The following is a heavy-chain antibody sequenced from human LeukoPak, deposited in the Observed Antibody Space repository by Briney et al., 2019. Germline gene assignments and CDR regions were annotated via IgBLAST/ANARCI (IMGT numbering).Heavy chain of an antibody. Sequence: SETLSLTCTVSGGSIRNYYWNWIRQSAGKGLELIGRIHISGSTNSNPSLKSRVTMSVVTSKNQFSLRLTSVTAADTAVYYCARETPSWSYQLLYHWFDYWGQGTLVTVSS. V-gene: IGHV4-4*07. D-gene: IGHD2-2*02. CDR1: GGSIRNYY. CDR2: IHISGST. J-gene: IGHJ4*02. CDR3: ARETPSWSYQLLYHWFDY.